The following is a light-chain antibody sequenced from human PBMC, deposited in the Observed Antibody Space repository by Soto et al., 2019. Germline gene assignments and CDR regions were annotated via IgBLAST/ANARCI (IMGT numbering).Light chain of an antibody. CDR2: AAS. CDR3: QQANSFPIT. J-gene: IGKJ5*01. V-gene: IGKV1-12*01. Sequence: DIQMTQSPSSVSASVGDRVTITCRASQDISSWLAWYQQKPGKVPELLIYAASNLQSGVPSRFSGSGSGTDFTLTISSLQPEDFASYYCQQANSFPITFGQGTRLEIK. CDR1: QDISSW.